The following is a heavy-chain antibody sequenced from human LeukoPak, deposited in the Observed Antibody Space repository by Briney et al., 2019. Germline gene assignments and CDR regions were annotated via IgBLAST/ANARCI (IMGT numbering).Heavy chain of an antibody. D-gene: IGHD3-22*01. CDR3: ARDGHRRYHYDSSGREDAFDI. J-gene: IGHJ3*02. V-gene: IGHV1-18*01. CDR2: ISAYNGHT. Sequence: GASVKVSCKASGYTFTSYGISWVRQAPGQGLEWMGWISAYNGHTKYAQKVQGRVTMNRDTSTSTAYMELRSLRSDDTAVYYCARDGHRRYHYDSSGREDAFDIWGQGTMVTVSS. CDR1: GYTFTSYG.